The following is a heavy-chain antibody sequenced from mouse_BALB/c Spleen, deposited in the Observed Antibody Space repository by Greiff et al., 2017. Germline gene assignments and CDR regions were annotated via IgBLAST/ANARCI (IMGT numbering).Heavy chain of an antibody. CDR3: AGGGSSYGYFDV. CDR1: GYAFSSYW. J-gene: IGHJ1*01. Sequence: QVQLQQSGAELVRPGSSVKISCKASGYAFSSYWMNWVKQRPGQGLEWIGQIYPGDGDTNYNGKFKGKATLTADKSSSTAYMQLSSLTSEDSAVYFCAGGGSSYGYFDVWGAGTTVTVSS. D-gene: IGHD1-1*01. V-gene: IGHV1-80*01. CDR2: IYPGDGDT.